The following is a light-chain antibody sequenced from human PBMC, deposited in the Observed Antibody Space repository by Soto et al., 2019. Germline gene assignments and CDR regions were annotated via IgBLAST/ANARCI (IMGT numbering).Light chain of an antibody. V-gene: IGLV2-14*01. Sequence: QSVLTQPASVSGSPGQSITISCTGTSSDVGGYNYVSWYQQHPGKAPKLMLYEVSNRPSGVSNRFSGSKSGNTASLTSSGLQAEDEADYYCSSYTSSSIDYVFGTGTKVTVL. J-gene: IGLJ1*01. CDR1: SSDVGGYNY. CDR3: SSYTSSSIDYV. CDR2: EVS.